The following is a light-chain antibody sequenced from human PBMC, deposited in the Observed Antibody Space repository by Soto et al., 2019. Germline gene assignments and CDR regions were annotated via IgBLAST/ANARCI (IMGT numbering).Light chain of an antibody. CDR3: QQYSNWPPWT. CDR1: QSLGGN. Sequence: EIVMTKAPSTLSVSRGETATLSGRASQSLGGNLAWYQQKPGQAPRLLIFRASSRATGVPARFSASGSGTEFTLTISGLQSEDFAVYYCQQYSNWPPWTFGPGTKVDIK. J-gene: IGKJ1*01. CDR2: RAS. V-gene: IGKV3-15*01.